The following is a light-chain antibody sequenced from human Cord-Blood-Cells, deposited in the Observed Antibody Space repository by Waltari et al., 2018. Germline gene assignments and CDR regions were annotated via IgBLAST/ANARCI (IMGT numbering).Light chain of an antibody. CDR1: TRDVGGYNL. Sequence: QSALSQPSPVSGPPGQSIPTSCTGTTRDVGGYNLFLWYQQHPGKAPKLMIYEGSKRPSGVSNRFSGSKSGNTASLTISGLQAEDEADYYCCSYAGSSTYVFGTGTKVTVL. CDR2: EGS. J-gene: IGLJ1*01. CDR3: CSYAGSSTYV. V-gene: IGLV2-23*01.